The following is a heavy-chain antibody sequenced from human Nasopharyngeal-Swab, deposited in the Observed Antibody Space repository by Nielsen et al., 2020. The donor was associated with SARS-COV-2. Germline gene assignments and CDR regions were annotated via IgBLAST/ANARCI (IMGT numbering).Heavy chain of an antibody. CDR1: GYTFTSYY. Sequence: ASVKVSCKASGYTFTSYYMHWVRQAPGQGLEWMGIINPSGGSTSYAQKFQGRVTMTRDTSTSTVYTELSSLRSEDTAVYYCARGPPGYCSSTSCSYYYYYMDVWGKGTTVTVSS. D-gene: IGHD2-2*03. J-gene: IGHJ6*03. CDR3: ARGPPGYCSSTSCSYYYYYMDV. CDR2: INPSGGST. V-gene: IGHV1-46*01.